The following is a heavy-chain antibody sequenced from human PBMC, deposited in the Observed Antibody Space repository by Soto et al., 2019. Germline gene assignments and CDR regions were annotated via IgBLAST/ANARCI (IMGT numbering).Heavy chain of an antibody. J-gene: IGHJ4*02. V-gene: IGHV4-59*01. CDR1: GGSISSYY. D-gene: IGHD3-22*01. CDR3: ARELYRYGSSGYYPWPLGY. Sequence: PSETLSLTCTVSGGSISSYYWSWIRQPPGKGLEWSGYIYYSGSTNYNPSLKSRVTISVETSKNQFSLKLSSVTAADTAVYYCARELYRYGSSGYYPWPLGYWGQGTLVTVSS. CDR2: IYYSGST.